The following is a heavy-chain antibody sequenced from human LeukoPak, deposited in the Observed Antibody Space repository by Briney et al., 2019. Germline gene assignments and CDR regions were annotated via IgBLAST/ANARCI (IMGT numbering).Heavy chain of an antibody. CDR3: AKGYYGSGSPYYFDY. V-gene: IGHV3-30*02. D-gene: IGHD3-10*01. CDR2: IRYDGSNK. Sequence: GGSLRLSCAASGFTFTSYNFHWVRQAPGEGLEWVAFIRYDGSNKYYADSVKGRFTISRDNSKNTLYLQMNSLRAEDTAVYYCAKGYYGSGSPYYFDYWGQGTLVTVSS. CDR1: GFTFTSYN. J-gene: IGHJ4*02.